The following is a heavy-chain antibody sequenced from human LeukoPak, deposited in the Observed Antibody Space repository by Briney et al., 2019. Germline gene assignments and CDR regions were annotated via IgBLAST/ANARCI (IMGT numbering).Heavy chain of an antibody. V-gene: IGHV3-73*01. J-gene: IGHJ6*02. CDR2: IRSKANTYAT. CDR1: GFTFSGSA. Sequence: PGGSLKLSCAASGFTFSGSAMHWVRQASGKGLEWVGRIRSKANTYATAYAASVKGRFTISRDDSKNTAYLQLNSLKTEDTAVYYCTTAVGTDFYDYGLDAWGQGTTVTVPS. CDR3: TTAVGTDFYDYGLDA. D-gene: IGHD6-13*01.